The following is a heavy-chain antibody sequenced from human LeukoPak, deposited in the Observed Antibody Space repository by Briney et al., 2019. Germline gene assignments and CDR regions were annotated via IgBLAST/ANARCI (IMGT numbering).Heavy chain of an antibody. CDR2: IYYSGRT. CDR3: ARHKYRGYSYGXPVX. Sequence: PSETLSLTCTVSGGSISSYYWSWIRQPPGKGREGSVYIYYSGRTNYNPSLNSRVTISVDTPKNQFSLKLSSVTAADTAVYYCARHKYRGYSYGXPVXWGXXTLVTVSS. D-gene: IGHD5-18*01. V-gene: IGHV4-59*08. J-gene: IGHJ4*02. CDR1: GGSISSYY.